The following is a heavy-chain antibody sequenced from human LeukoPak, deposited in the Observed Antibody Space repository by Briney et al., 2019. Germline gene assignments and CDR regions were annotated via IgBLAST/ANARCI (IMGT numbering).Heavy chain of an antibody. CDR1: GGTFSSYA. V-gene: IGHV1-69*01. Sequence: SVKVSCKASGGTFSSYAISWVRQAPGQGLEWMGGIIPIFGTANYAQKFQGRVTITADESTSTAYMELSSLRSEDTAVYYCATAYDSSGYLLDYWGQGTLVTVSS. J-gene: IGHJ4*02. CDR3: ATAYDSSGYLLDY. D-gene: IGHD3-22*01. CDR2: IIPIFGTA.